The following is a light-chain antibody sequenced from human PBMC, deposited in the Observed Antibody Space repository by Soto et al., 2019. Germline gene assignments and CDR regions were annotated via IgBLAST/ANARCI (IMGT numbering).Light chain of an antibody. CDR1: SSDVGAYMY. CDR2: EVT. J-gene: IGLJ3*02. Sequence: QSALTQPPSASGSPGQSVTISCTGTSSDVGAYMYVSWYQQYPGKAPTLMIYEVTKRPSGVPDRFSGSKSGNTAALTVSGRQAEDEAGYYCTSYVGNDIWVFGGGTKVTVL. CDR3: TSYVGNDIWV. V-gene: IGLV2-8*01.